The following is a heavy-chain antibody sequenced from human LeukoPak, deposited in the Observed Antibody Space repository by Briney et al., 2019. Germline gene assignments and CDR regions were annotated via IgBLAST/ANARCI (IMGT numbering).Heavy chain of an antibody. V-gene: IGHV1-69*13. CDR1: GGIFNSYA. CDR3: ARATGYHTFNPLDY. J-gene: IGHJ4*02. CDR2: ISAIFGTA. Sequence: SVKVSCKASGGIFNSYAISWVHQAPGQGLEWMGGISAIFGTANYAQKFQGRVTITADESTSTAYMELSSLRSEDTAVYYCARATGYHTFNPLDYWGQGTLVTVSS. D-gene: IGHD3/OR15-3a*01.